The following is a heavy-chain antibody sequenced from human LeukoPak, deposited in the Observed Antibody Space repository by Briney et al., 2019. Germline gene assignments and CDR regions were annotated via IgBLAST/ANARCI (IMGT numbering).Heavy chain of an antibody. CDR1: GFTFSSYG. V-gene: IGHV3-30*02. D-gene: IGHD3-22*01. Sequence: GGSLRLSCAASGFTFSSYGMHWVRQAPGKGLEWVAFIRYDGSNKYYADSVKGRFTISRDNSKNTLYLQMNSLRAEDTAVYYCAKEGRYYYDSSGYPDEHFDYWGQGTLVTVSS. CDR3: AKEGRYYYDSSGYPDEHFDY. J-gene: IGHJ4*02. CDR2: IRYDGSNK.